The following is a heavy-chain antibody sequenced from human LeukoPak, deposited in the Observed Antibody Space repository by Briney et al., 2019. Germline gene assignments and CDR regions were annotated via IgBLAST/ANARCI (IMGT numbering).Heavy chain of an antibody. J-gene: IGHJ6*03. D-gene: IGHD1-26*01. V-gene: IGHV4-4*07. CDR1: GGSISSYY. CDR3: ARGSTLRSLAYYYYMDV. Sequence: PSETLSLTCTVSGGSISSYYWSWIRQPAGKGLEWIGRIYTSGSTNYNPSLKSRVTMSVDTSKNQFSLKLSSVTAADTAVYYCARGSTLRSLAYYYYMDVWGKGTTVTVSS. CDR2: IYTSGST.